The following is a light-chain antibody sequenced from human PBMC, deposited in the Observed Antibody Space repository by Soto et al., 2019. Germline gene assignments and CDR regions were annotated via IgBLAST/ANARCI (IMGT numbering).Light chain of an antibody. V-gene: IGKV3-20*01. J-gene: IGKJ4*01. Sequence: VLAESPVTLSLSPQERATLACRARQSVSSNYLAWYQQKPGPAPTDLIYRASSRATGIPDSLRGSGSGTDFTLTISRMEPEDFAVYYCQQYGSSPLTFGAGTKVDIK. CDR3: QQYGSSPLT. CDR2: RAS. CDR1: QSVSSNY.